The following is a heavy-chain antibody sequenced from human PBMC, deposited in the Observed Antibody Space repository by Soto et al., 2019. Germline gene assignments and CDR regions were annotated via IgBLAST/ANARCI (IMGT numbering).Heavy chain of an antibody. V-gene: IGHV2-5*02. CDR1: GISLRTGGVG. Sequence: SGPTLVNPTHTLTLTCSSSGISLRTGGVGVGWIRQPSGKALEWLAVTYWDGDKRYRPSLKNRLIIAKDTSKNQVVLTMTNMDRVETATYYCSHSLFVDIYENWGQGLLFTVSS. J-gene: IGHJ4*02. CDR3: SHSLFVDIYEN. CDR2: TYWDGDK. D-gene: IGHD5-18*01.